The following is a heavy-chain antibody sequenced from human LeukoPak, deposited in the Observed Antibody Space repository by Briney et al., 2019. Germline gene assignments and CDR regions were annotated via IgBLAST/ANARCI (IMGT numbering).Heavy chain of an antibody. Sequence: PGGSLRLSCAASGFTFSSYAMIWVRQAPGKGLEWVSSISGSGGSTYYADSVKGRLTISRDNSKNTLYLQMNSLRAEDTAVYYCAKAGSNGDRTRGYDYWGEGTLVAVSS. J-gene: IGHJ4*02. CDR1: GFTFSSYA. CDR2: ISGSGGST. CDR3: AKAGSNGDRTRGYDY. D-gene: IGHD4-17*01. V-gene: IGHV3-23*01.